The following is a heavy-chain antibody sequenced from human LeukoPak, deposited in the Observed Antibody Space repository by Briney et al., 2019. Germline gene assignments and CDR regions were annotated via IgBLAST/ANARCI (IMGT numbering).Heavy chain of an antibody. CDR3: ARDRIVVLDY. V-gene: IGHV4-61*02. Sequence: SQTPSLTCTVSGGSISSGSYYWSWIRQPAGKGLEWIGRIYTSGSTNYNPSLKSRVTISVDTSKNQFSLKLSSVTAADTAVYYCARDRIVVLDYWGQGTLVTVSS. CDR2: IYTSGST. J-gene: IGHJ4*02. D-gene: IGHD1-26*01. CDR1: GGSISSGSYY.